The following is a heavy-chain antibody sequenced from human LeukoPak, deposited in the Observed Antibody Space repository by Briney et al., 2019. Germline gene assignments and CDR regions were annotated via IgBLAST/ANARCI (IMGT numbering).Heavy chain of an antibody. J-gene: IGHJ4*02. CDR2: TNHSGST. CDR1: GGSFSGYY. D-gene: IGHD6-13*01. Sequence: SETLSLTCAVYGGSFSGYYWSWIRQPPGKGLEWIGETNHSGSTSYNPSLKSRVTISVDTSKTQFSLKLSSVTAADTAVYYCARAGYSSSWFFWGQGTLVTVSS. CDR3: ARAGYSSSWFF. V-gene: IGHV4-34*01.